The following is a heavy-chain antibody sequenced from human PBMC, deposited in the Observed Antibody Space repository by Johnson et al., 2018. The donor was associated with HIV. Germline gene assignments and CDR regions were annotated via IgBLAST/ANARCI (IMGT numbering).Heavy chain of an antibody. CDR3: TVRISMILALTRRDQDI. V-gene: IGHV3-15*01. D-gene: IGHD3-22*01. CDR2: IKSKTDGGTT. J-gene: IGHJ3*02. CDR1: GFTFSDAS. Sequence: VLLVESGGGLVKPGGSLRLSCTASGFTFSDASMSWVRQAPGKGLEWVGRIKSKTDGGTTDYAAPVKGGFTISRDDSKNTLYLQMNSRKTEDSAVYYCTVRISMILALTRRDQDIWGQGTMVTVSS.